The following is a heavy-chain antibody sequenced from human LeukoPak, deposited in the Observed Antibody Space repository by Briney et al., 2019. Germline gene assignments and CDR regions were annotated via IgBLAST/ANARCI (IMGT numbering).Heavy chain of an antibody. V-gene: IGHV3-7*03. CDR1: GFTFSRFW. Sequence: GGSLRLSCAASGFTFSRFWMNWVRHAPGRGLEGVANIDQSGGRNNYVDSVNGRFTIYRDNAKNSLFLEMSSLRADDTAVYFCARDVEGGTFDIWGQGTTVTVSS. J-gene: IGHJ3*02. CDR3: ARDVEGGTFDI. CDR2: IDQSGGRN. D-gene: IGHD3-16*01.